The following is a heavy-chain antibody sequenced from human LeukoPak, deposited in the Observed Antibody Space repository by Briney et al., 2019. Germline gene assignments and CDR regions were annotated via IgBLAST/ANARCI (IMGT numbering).Heavy chain of an antibody. CDR1: GYSFTSYW. CDR3: ARGTTPYYDILTGYIDYYYYGMDV. J-gene: IGHJ6*02. Sequence: PGESLKISCKGSGYSFTSYWIGWVRQMPGKGLEWMGIIYPGDSDTRYSPSFQGQVTISADKSISTAYLQWSSLKASDTAMYYCARGTTPYYDILTGYIDYYYYGMDVWGQGTTVTVSS. D-gene: IGHD3-9*01. V-gene: IGHV5-51*01. CDR2: IYPGDSDT.